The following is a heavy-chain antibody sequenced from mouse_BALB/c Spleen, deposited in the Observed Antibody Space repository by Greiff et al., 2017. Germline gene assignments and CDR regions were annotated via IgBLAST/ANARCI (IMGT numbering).Heavy chain of an antibody. Sequence: EVNVVESGGGLVKPGGSLKLSCAASGFTFSSYAMSWVRQTPEKRLEWVASISSGGSTYYPDSVKGRFTISRDNARNILYLQMSSLRSEDTAMYYCARNDDGYYFDYWGQGTTLTVSS. V-gene: IGHV5-6-5*01. J-gene: IGHJ2*01. CDR2: ISSGGST. D-gene: IGHD2-3*01. CDR3: ARNDDGYYFDY. CDR1: GFTFSSYA.